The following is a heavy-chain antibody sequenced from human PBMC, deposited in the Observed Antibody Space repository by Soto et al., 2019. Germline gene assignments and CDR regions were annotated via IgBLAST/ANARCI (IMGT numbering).Heavy chain of an antibody. D-gene: IGHD4-4*01. J-gene: IGHJ5*02. CDR2: IYYSGST. V-gene: IGHV4-39*07. Sequence: SETLSLTCTVSGGSISSSSYYWGWIRQPPGKGLEWIGSIYYSGSTYYNPSLKSRVTISVDTSKNQFSLKLSSVTAADTAVYYCASHRFHDYIPNILLDWFDPWGQGTLVTVSS. CDR1: GGSISSSSYY. CDR3: ASHRFHDYIPNILLDWFDP.